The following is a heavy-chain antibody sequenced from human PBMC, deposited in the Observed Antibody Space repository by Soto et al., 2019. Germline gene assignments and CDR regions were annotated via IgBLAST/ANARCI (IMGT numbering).Heavy chain of an antibody. CDR1: GFTFSSYS. V-gene: IGHV3-21*01. D-gene: IGHD4-17*01. J-gene: IGHJ5*02. CDR3: ARDLWVTRLPPGNWSDP. Sequence: EVQLVESGGGLVKPGGSLRLSCAASGFTFSSYSMNWVRQAPGKGLEWVSSITSSSSYIYYADSVKGRFTISRDNAKNSLYLQMTSLRAEDTAVYYCARDLWVTRLPPGNWSDPWGQGTLVTVSS. CDR2: ITSSSSYI.